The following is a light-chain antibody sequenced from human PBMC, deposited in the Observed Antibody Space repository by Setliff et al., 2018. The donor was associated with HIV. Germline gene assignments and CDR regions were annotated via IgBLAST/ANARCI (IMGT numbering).Light chain of an antibody. V-gene: IGLV2-14*01. CDR3: SSYTSTSTSVV. CDR1: ISDVGGYNY. Sequence: QSALTQPASVSGSPGQSITVSCTGTISDVGGYNYVSWYQQHPGKAPKLMIFDVTKRPSGVSNRFSGSKSGNRASLTISGLQAEDEADYYCSSYTSTSTSVVFGGGTQLTVL. J-gene: IGLJ2*01. CDR2: DVT.